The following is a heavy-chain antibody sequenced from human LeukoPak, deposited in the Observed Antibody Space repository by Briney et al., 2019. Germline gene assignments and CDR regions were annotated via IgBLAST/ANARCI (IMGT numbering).Heavy chain of an antibody. CDR1: GFTFSSYS. V-gene: IGHV3-21*01. CDR2: ISSSSSYI. J-gene: IGHJ6*03. CDR3: ARVGLRGYSYGYYMDV. Sequence: GGSLRLSCAASGFTFSSYSLNWVRQAPGKGLEWVSSISSSSSYIYYADSVKGRFTISRDNAKNSLYLQMNSLRAEDTAVYYCARVGLRGYSYGYYMDVWGKGTTVTVSS. D-gene: IGHD5-18*01.